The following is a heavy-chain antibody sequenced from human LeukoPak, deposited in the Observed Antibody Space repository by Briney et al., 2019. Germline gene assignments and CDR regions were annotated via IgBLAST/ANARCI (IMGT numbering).Heavy chain of an antibody. CDR1: GYRFGNYW. J-gene: IGHJ4*02. CDR2: IYSGDSDT. V-gene: IGHV5-51*01. Sequence: GESLKISCKGSGYRFGNYWIAWVRQMPGKGLESMGIIYSGDSDTRYSPSFQGQVTFSSDKSISTAYLQWRSLKASDNAMYYCARLSDGYNDFWGQGTLVTVSS. D-gene: IGHD5-24*01. CDR3: ARLSDGYNDF.